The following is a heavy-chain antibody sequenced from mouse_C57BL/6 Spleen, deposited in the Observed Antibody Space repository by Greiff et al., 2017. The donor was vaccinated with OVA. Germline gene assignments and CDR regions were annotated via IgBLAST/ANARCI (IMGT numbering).Heavy chain of an antibody. Sequence: VKLQQPGAELVRPGTSVKLSCKASGYTFTSYWMHWVKQRPGQGLEWIGVIDPSDSYTNYNQKFKGKATLTVDTSSSTAYMQLSSLTSEDSAVYYCATVVDDAMDYWGQGTSVTVSS. CDR2: IDPSDSYT. CDR3: ATVVDDAMDY. CDR1: GYTFTSYW. V-gene: IGHV1-59*01. D-gene: IGHD1-1*01. J-gene: IGHJ4*01.